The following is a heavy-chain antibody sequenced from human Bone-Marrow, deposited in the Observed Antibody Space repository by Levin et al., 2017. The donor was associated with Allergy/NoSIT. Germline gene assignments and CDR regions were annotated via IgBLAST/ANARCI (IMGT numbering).Heavy chain of an antibody. Sequence: GESLKISCAASGFTFSDYAMSWVRHVPGKGLEWVSAITTNGGRTYYADFVRGRFSISRDNFRNTVYLEMNSLRVYDTAIYYCAREIFRVVRGWYTADYWGQGNLVTVSS. CDR2: ITTNGGRT. J-gene: IGHJ4*02. CDR3: AREIFRVVRGWYTADY. CDR1: GFTFSDYA. V-gene: IGHV3-23*01. D-gene: IGHD6-19*01.